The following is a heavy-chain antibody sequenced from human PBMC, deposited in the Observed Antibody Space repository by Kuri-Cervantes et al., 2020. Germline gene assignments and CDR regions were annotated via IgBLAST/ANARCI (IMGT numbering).Heavy chain of an antibody. V-gene: IGHV3-30-3*01. J-gene: IGHJ6*02. Sequence: GESLKISCEASGFTFSYYWMNWVRQAPGKGLEWVAVISYDGSNKYYADSVKGRFTISRDNSKNTLYLQMNSLRAEDTAVYYCARDPSYHSSGYYYYYYGMDVWGQGTTVTVSS. D-gene: IGHD3-22*01. CDR1: GFTFSYYW. CDR2: ISYDGSNK. CDR3: ARDPSYHSSGYYYYYYGMDV.